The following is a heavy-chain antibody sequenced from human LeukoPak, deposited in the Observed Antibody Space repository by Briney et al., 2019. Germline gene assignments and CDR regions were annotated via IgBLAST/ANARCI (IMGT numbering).Heavy chain of an antibody. CDR2: IYSGGST. V-gene: IGHV3-53*01. CDR3: AKGLFEYGSGSYCLDY. CDR1: GFTVSSNY. Sequence: SGGSLRLSCAASGFTVSSNYMSWVRQAPGKGLEWVSVIYSGGSTYYADSVKGRFTISRDNSKNTLYLQMNSLRAEDTAVYYCAKGLFEYGSGSYCLDYWGQGTLVTVSS. D-gene: IGHD3-10*01. J-gene: IGHJ4*02.